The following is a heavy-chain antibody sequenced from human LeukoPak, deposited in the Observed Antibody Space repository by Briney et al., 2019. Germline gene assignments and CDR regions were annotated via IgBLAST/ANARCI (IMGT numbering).Heavy chain of an antibody. CDR2: ICPDGTVT. Sequence: GGSLRLSCAAAGFTFSNYCMHWVRHIPGKGLVWVSRICPDGTVTNYADSVKGRFTISRDNAKNMVFLQMNGLRADDTAVYYCVRDFRSADYWGQGILVTVAS. J-gene: IGHJ4*02. CDR1: GFTFSNYC. CDR3: VRDFRSADY. V-gene: IGHV3-74*01.